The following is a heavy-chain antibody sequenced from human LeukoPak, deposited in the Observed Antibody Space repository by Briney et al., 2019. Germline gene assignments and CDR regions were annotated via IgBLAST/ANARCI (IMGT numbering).Heavy chain of an antibody. Sequence: PSETLSHTCTVSGGSISSYYWSWIRQPPGKGLEWIGYIYTSGSTNYNPSLKSRVTISVDTSKNQFSLKLSSVTAADTAVYYCARQSPPHYYDSSGYYDYWGQGTLVTVSS. CDR2: IYTSGST. CDR1: GGSISSYY. CDR3: ARQSPPHYYDSSGYYDY. V-gene: IGHV4-4*09. D-gene: IGHD3-22*01. J-gene: IGHJ4*02.